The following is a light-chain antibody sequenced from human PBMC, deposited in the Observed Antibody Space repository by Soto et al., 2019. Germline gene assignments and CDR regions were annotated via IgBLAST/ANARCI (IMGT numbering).Light chain of an antibody. Sequence: EIVLTQSPGTLSLSPGERATLSCRASQSFSSSYLAWYQQKPGQAPRLLIYAKSSRATGIPDRFSGSGSGTDFSLTIRRLEPEDFAVYYCHQFDSSLYTFGQGTKVEIK. CDR3: HQFDSSLYT. CDR2: AKS. J-gene: IGKJ2*01. CDR1: QSFSSSY. V-gene: IGKV3-20*01.